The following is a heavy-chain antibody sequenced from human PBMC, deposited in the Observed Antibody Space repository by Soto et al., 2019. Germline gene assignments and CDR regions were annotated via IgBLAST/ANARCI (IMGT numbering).Heavy chain of an antibody. J-gene: IGHJ6*02. CDR2: IRSKATSYAT. CDR1: GFTFSGSA. Sequence: EVQLVESGGGLVQPGGSLKLSCAASGFTFSGSAMHWIRQACGKGLDWVGRIRSKATSYATAYAASVKGRFTISRDDSKNTAYLQMNSLKTEDTAVYYCTRRTGCSGGSCYRPYYYYGMDVWGQGTTVTVSS. V-gene: IGHV3-73*01. D-gene: IGHD2-15*01. CDR3: TRRTGCSGGSCYRPYYYYGMDV.